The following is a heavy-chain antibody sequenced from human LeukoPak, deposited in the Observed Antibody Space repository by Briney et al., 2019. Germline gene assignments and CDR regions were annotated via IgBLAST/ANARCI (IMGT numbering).Heavy chain of an antibody. CDR3: ARTGSGSYPFDY. Sequence: SETLSLTCTVSGYSISSGYYWGWIRQPPGKGLEWIGTVYHSGSTYYNPSLKSRVTISVDTSKNQFSLKLSSVTAADTAVYYCARTGSGSYPFDYWGQGTLVTVSS. CDR1: GYSISSGYY. D-gene: IGHD3-10*01. J-gene: IGHJ4*02. CDR2: VYHSGST. V-gene: IGHV4-38-2*02.